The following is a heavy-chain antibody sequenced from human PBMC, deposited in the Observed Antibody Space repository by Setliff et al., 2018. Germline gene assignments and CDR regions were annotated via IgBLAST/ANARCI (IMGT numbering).Heavy chain of an antibody. D-gene: IGHD3-10*01. CDR2: IYYTGKT. CDR3: ARTSTYVLGSGSYWDRWFDP. Sequence: SETLSLTCTVSGDSLSGDNYFWSWIRHLPGKGLQWLGHIYYTGKTYYNPSLKSRLEMSVDTSKREFALRLSSVTAADTSVYYCARTSTYVLGSGSYWDRWFDPWSQGTLVTVSS. V-gene: IGHV4-30-4*02. CDR1: GDSLSGDNYF. J-gene: IGHJ5*02.